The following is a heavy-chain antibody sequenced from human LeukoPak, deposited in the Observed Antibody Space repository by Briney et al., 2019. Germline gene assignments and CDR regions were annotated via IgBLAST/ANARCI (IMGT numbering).Heavy chain of an antibody. J-gene: IGHJ4*02. CDR2: IYYSGST. V-gene: IGHV4-31*03. CDR3: ARDALAYCGGDCFDY. D-gene: IGHD2-21*01. Sequence: PSQTLSLTCTVSGGSISSGGYYWSWIRQRPGKGLEWIGYIYYSGSTYYNPSLKSRVTISVDTSKNQFSLKLSSVTAADTAVYYCARDALAYCGGDCFDYWGQGTLVTVSS. CDR1: GGSISSGGYY.